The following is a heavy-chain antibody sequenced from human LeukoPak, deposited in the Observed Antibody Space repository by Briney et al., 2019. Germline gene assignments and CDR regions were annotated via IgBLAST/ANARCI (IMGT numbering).Heavy chain of an antibody. D-gene: IGHD6-6*01. J-gene: IGHJ4*02. CDR1: LYSVSSNSAA. Sequence: SQTLSLTCAISLYSVSSNSAAWNWIRQSPSRGLEWLGRTYYRSKWYNDYAVSVKSRITINPDTSKNQFSLQLNSVTPEDTAVCYCARDRGFSSIAAPYFDYWGQGTLVTVSS. CDR3: ARDRGFSSIAAPYFDY. CDR2: TYYRSKWYN. V-gene: IGHV6-1*01.